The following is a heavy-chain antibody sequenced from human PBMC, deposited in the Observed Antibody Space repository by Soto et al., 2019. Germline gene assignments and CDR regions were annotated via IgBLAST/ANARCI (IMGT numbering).Heavy chain of an antibody. CDR3: ARGLKVGTTIYWYFYL. V-gene: IGHV4-34*01. CDR2: IDQSGGHRTGST. CDR1: GGSFSGFY. D-gene: IGHD1-26*01. J-gene: IGHJ2*01. Sequence: QVQLHQWGTELLKPSETLSLTCAVDGGSFSGFYWNWIRQTPGKGLEWIGEIDQSGGHRTGSTNYTPLLESRVIISGYTSKNPMSLKLNAVTAADTALYYCARGLKVGTTIYWYFYLWGRGTLVTVSS.